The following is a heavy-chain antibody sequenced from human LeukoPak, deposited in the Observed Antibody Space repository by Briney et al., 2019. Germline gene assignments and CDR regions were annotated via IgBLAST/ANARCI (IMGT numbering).Heavy chain of an antibody. CDR3: ATKQWLAPPPDS. J-gene: IGHJ4*02. CDR1: GFTFSKYW. CDR2: INTDGTVA. V-gene: IGHV3-74*01. D-gene: IGHD6-19*01. Sequence: GGSLRLSCAASGFTFSKYWMLWVRQAAGNGLESVSRINTDGTVATYADSVKGRFTVSRDNADNTMFLQMNSVRDEDTAVYYCATKQWLAPPPDSWGQGTPVTVSS.